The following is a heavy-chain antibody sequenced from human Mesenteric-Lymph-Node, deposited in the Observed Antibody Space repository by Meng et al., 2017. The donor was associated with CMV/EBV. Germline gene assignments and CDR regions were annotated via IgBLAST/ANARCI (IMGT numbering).Heavy chain of an antibody. J-gene: IGHJ5*02. CDR2: IYYSGST. CDR1: GGSISSSSYY. CDR3: ARSVSTSCYEA. V-gene: IGHV4-39*01. Sequence: GSLRLSCTVSGGSISSSSYYWGWIRQPPGKGLEWIGSIYYSGSTYYNPSLKSRVTISVDTSKNQFSLKLSSVTAADTAVYYCARSVSTSCYEAWGQGTLVTVSS. D-gene: IGHD2-2*01.